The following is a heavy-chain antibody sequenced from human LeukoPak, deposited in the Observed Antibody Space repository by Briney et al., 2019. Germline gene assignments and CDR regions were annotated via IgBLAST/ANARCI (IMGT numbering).Heavy chain of an antibody. Sequence: ASVKVSCKASEYTFTGYYMHWVRQAPGQGLEWMGWINPNSGGTNYAQKFQGRVTMTRDTSISTAYMELSRLRSDDTAVYYCARDIVVVPAATDAFDIWGQGTMVTVSS. CDR1: EYTFTGYY. CDR3: ARDIVVVPAATDAFDI. J-gene: IGHJ3*02. CDR2: INPNSGGT. V-gene: IGHV1-2*02. D-gene: IGHD2-2*01.